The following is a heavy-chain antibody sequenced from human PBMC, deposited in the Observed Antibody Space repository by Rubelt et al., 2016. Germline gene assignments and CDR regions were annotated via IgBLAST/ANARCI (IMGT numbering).Heavy chain of an antibody. CDR3: ARYYDFWSGPIMDV. V-gene: IGHV1-2*06. D-gene: IGHD3-3*01. CDR2: INPNSGGP. J-gene: IGHJ6*02. CDR1: GYTFTGNY. Sequence: QVQLVQSGAEVKRPGASVRVSCKASGYTFTGNYMHWVRQAPGQGLEWMGRINPNSGGPDYAPRVQGRVTMTRDTSISTAYMELSRLRSDETAVYYCARYYDFWSGPIMDVWGQGTTVTVSS.